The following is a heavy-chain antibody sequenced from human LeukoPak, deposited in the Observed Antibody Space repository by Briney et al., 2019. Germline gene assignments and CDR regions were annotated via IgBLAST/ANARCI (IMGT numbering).Heavy chain of an antibody. D-gene: IGHD3-16*02. CDR3: ARKQLGDLSGLYYYGLDV. CDR2: INPSGGST. CDR1: GYTFSAYG. J-gene: IGHJ6*02. V-gene: IGHV1-46*01. Sequence: ASVKVSCKASGYTFSAYGISWVRQAPGQGLEWMGIINPSGGSTSYAQKFQGRVTMTRDTSTSTVYMELSSLRSEDTAVFYCARKQLGDLSGLYYYGLDVWGQGTTVTVSS.